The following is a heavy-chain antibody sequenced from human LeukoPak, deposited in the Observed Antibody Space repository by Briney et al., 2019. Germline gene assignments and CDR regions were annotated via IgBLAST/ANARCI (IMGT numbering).Heavy chain of an antibody. Sequence: PSETQSLTCTVSGGSISSYYWSWIRQPPGKGLEWIGYIYYSGSTNYNPSLKSRVTISVDTSKNQFSLKLSSVTAADTAVYYCEYSSSSGDYWGQGTLVTVSS. D-gene: IGHD6-6*01. V-gene: IGHV4-59*01. CDR2: IYYSGST. CDR3: EYSSSSGDY. CDR1: GGSISSYY. J-gene: IGHJ4*02.